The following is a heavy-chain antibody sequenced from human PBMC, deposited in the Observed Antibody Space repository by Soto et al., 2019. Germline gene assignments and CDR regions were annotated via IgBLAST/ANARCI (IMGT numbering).Heavy chain of an antibody. CDR3: ARDPHLRPEYYYYYYMDV. CDR1: GYTFTSYG. V-gene: IGHV1-18*01. Sequence: GASVKVSCKASGYTFTSYGISWVRQAPGQGLEWMGWISAYNGNTNYAQKLQGRVTMTTDTSTSTAYMELRSLRSDDTAVYYCARDPHLRPEYYYYYYMDVWGKGTTVTVSS. CDR2: ISAYNGNT. J-gene: IGHJ6*03.